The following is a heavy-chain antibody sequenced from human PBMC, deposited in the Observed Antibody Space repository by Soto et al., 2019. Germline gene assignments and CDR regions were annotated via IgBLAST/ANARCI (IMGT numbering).Heavy chain of an antibody. CDR3: ARDLTGGGWYNAFDI. D-gene: IGHD6-19*01. Sequence: GGSLRLSCAASGFTFSYYYMIWIRQAPGKGLEWVSYISSSGSTIYYADSVKGRFTISRVNAKNSPYLQMNSLRAEDTAVYYCARDLTGGGWYNAFDIWGQGTMVTVS. CDR1: GFTFSYYY. V-gene: IGHV3-11*01. CDR2: ISSSGSTI. J-gene: IGHJ3*02.